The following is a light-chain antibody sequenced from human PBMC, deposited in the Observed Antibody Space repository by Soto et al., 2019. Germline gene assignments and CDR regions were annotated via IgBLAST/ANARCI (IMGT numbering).Light chain of an antibody. CDR1: QSVSSRY. CDR3: QQYGSSPPYT. Sequence: EIVLTQSPGTLSLSPGERATLSCRASQSVSSRYLAWYQQKPGQAPRLLMYGASSRATGIPDRFSGSGSGTDFTLTISRLAPEDFAVYYCQQYGSSPPYTFGQGTKLEIK. J-gene: IGKJ2*01. V-gene: IGKV3-20*01. CDR2: GAS.